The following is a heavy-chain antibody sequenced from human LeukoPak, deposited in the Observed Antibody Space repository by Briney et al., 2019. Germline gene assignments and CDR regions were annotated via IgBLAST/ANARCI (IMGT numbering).Heavy chain of an antibody. CDR2: MNPNSGNT. CDR3: ARVLLGYCSSTSCYRRPYNWFDP. CDR1: GYTFTSYD. D-gene: IGHD2-2*01. J-gene: IGHJ5*02. V-gene: IGHV1-8*01. Sequence: ASVKVSCKASGYTFTSYDINWVRQATGQGLEWMGWMNPNSGNTGYAQKFQGRVTMTRNTSLSTAYMALSSLRSEDTAVYYCARVLLGYCSSTSCYRRPYNWFDPWGQGTLVTVSS.